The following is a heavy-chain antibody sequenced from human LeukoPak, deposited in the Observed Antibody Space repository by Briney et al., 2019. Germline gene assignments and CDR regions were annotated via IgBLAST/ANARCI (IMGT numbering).Heavy chain of an antibody. CDR1: GGSISNYY. D-gene: IGHD3-3*01. V-gene: IGHV4-59*01. Sequence: SETLSLTCTVSGGSISNYYWSWIRQPPGKGLEWIGYIYYSGSTNYNPSLKSRVTMSEDTSKNQFSLKLSSVTAADTAVYYCARYDFNKFFDYWGQGTLVTVSS. CDR3: ARYDFNKFFDY. CDR2: IYYSGST. J-gene: IGHJ4*02.